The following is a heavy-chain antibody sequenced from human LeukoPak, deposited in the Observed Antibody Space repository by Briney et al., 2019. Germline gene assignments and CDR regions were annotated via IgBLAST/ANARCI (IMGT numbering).Heavy chain of an antibody. J-gene: IGHJ4*02. CDR3: ARHAAFADYQSHLTHFDY. Sequence: SETLSLTCSVSGDSMYSHYWSFIRQAAGTGLEWIGRIHTSGTTYYNPSLKSRVTLSIDTSMNQFSLRLSSVTAADTALYYCARHAAFADYQSHLTHFDYWGQGTLVTVSS. V-gene: IGHV4-4*07. CDR2: IHTSGTT. D-gene: IGHD4/OR15-4a*01. CDR1: GDSMYSHY.